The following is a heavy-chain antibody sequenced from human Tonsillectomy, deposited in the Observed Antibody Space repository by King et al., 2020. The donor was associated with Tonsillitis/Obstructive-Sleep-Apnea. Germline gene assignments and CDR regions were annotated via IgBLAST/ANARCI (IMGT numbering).Heavy chain of an antibody. CDR1: GYRFSNSW. CDR2: IYPGDSYI. V-gene: IGHV5-51*01. J-gene: IGHJ4*02. Sequence: QLVQSGAEMRKPGESLKISCKGSGYRFSNSWIGWVRQMPGKGLEWMGIIYPGDSYIVYSPSFQGQVTISADKSISTAHLQWSSLKASDTAMYYCARRFCISPRCSAPFDFWGQGTLVTVSS. D-gene: IGHD2-2*01. CDR3: ARRFCISPRCSAPFDF.